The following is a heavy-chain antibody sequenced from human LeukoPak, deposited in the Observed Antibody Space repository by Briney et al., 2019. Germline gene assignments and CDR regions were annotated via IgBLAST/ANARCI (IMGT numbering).Heavy chain of an antibody. CDR3: AREVYYDTSGFYSYFDY. V-gene: IGHV4-61*02. CDR2: IYTSGST. CDR1: GDSISSGRYY. D-gene: IGHD3-22*01. J-gene: IGHJ4*02. Sequence: PSETLSLTCTVSGDSISSGRYYWSWIRQPAGKGLEWIGRIYTSGSTNYNPSLKSRVTISVDTSKNQFSLKLSSVTAADTAVYYCAREVYYDTSGFYSYFDYRGQGTLVSVSS.